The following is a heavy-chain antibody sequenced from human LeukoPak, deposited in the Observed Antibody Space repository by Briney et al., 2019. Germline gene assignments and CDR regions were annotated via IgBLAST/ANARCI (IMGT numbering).Heavy chain of an antibody. CDR1: GGSISSYY. V-gene: IGHV4-59*01. CDR3: ARDRGVTPDWYFDL. D-gene: IGHD2-21*02. Sequence: NPSETLSLTCTVSGGSISSYYWSWIRQPPGKGLEWIGYIYYSGSTNYNPSLKSRVTISVDTSKNQFSLKLSSVTAADTAVYYCARDRGVTPDWYFDLWGRGTLVTVSS. CDR2: IYYSGST. J-gene: IGHJ2*01.